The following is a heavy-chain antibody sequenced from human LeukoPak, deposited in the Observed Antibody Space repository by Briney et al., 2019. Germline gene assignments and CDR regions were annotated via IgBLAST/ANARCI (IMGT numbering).Heavy chain of an antibody. Sequence: ASVKVSCKASGYTFISYDINWVRQATGQGLEWMGWMNPNSGNTGYAQKFQGRVTMTRNTSISTAYMELRSLRSEDTAVYYCSLYYYDSSGYFDHWGQGTLVTVSS. J-gene: IGHJ4*02. D-gene: IGHD3-22*01. CDR3: SLYYYDSSGYFDH. CDR1: GYTFISYD. CDR2: MNPNSGNT. V-gene: IGHV1-8*01.